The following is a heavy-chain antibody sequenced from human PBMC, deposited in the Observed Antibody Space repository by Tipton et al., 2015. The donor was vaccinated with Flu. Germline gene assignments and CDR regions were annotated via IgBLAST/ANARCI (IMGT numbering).Heavy chain of an antibody. D-gene: IGHD3-10*01. J-gene: IGHJ5*02. CDR2: IYTSGST. Sequence: TLSLTCTVSGGSISSYYWSWIRQPAGKGLEWIGRIYTSGSTNYNPSLKSRVTMSVDTSKNQFSLKLSSVTAADMAVYYCARDVLLWFGELLGWFDPWGQGTLVTVSS. CDR1: GGSISSYY. V-gene: IGHV4-4*07. CDR3: ARDVLLWFGELLGWFDP.